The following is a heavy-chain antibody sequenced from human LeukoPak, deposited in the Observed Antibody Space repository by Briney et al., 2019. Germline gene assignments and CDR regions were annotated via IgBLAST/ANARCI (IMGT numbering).Heavy chain of an antibody. J-gene: IGHJ4*02. CDR2: INHSGST. D-gene: IGHD5-12*01. Sequence: NPSETLSFTCAVYGGSFSGYYWSWIRQPPGKGLEWIGEINHSGSTNYNPSLKSRVTISVDTSKNQFSLKLSSVTAADTAVYYCARGYSGYVRRFDYWGQGTLVTVSS. CDR1: GGSFSGYY. CDR3: ARGYSGYVRRFDY. V-gene: IGHV4-34*01.